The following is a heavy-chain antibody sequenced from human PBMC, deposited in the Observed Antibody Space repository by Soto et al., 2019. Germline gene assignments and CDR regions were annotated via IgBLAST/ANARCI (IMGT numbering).Heavy chain of an antibody. CDR3: ARDKRDLRFLEWSYYFDY. V-gene: IGHV3-30*14. J-gene: IGHJ4*02. D-gene: IGHD3-3*01. CDR2: ISYAGSNK. Sequence: QVQLVESGGGVVQPGRSLRLSCAASGFTFSSSAMHWVRQAPGKGLERVAVISYAGSNKYYAESVKGRFTISRDNSKNTLYIQMNSLRAEETAVYYCARDKRDLRFLEWSYYFDYWGQGTLVTVSS. CDR1: GFTFSSSA.